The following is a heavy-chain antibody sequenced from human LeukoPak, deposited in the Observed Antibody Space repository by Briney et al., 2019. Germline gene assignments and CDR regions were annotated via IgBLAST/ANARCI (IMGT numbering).Heavy chain of an antibody. CDR2: ISSSARTI. CDR1: GFTFSIYE. V-gene: IGHV3-48*03. CDR3: ASSTAIGY. J-gene: IGHJ4*02. Sequence: GRSLRLSWVVSGFTFSIYEMNWVRQAAGKGLEWVSYISSSARTIYYADSVKGRFTISRDNAKNSLYLQMNSLRTEDTAVYYCASSTAIGYWGQGTLVTVSS.